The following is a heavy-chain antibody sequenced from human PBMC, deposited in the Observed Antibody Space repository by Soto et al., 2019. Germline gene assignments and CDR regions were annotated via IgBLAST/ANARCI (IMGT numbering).Heavy chain of an antibody. J-gene: IGHJ6*03. CDR1: GFTVSSNY. CDR3: ARPHCSGGSCYSGYYYYYMDV. Sequence: GESLKISCAASGFTVSSNYMSWVRQAPGKGLEWVSVIYSGGSTYYADSVKGRFTISRDNSKNTLYLQMNSLRAEDTAVYYCARPHCSGGSCYSGYYYYYMDVWGKGTTVTVSS. D-gene: IGHD2-15*01. V-gene: IGHV3-66*04. CDR2: IYSGGST.